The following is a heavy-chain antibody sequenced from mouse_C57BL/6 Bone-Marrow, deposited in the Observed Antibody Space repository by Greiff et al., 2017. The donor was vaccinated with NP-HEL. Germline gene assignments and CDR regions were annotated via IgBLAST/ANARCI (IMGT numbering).Heavy chain of an antibody. D-gene: IGHD2-4*01. J-gene: IGHJ3*01. V-gene: IGHV1-61*01. CDR1: GYTFTSYW. CDR2: IYPSDSET. Sequence: QVQLQQPGAELVRPGSSVKLSCKASGYTFTSYWMDWVKQRPGQGLEWIGNIYPSDSETHYNQKFKDKATLTVDKSSSTAYMQLSSLTSEDSAVYYCARGLRPGGFAYWGQGTLVTVSA. CDR3: ARGLRPGGFAY.